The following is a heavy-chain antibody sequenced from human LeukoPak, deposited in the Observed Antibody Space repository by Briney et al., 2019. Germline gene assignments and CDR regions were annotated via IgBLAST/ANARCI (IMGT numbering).Heavy chain of an antibody. CDR2: IYYSGST. D-gene: IGHD1-26*01. V-gene: IGHV4-59*01. CDR3: ARTPPEWEPLYYFDY. J-gene: IGHJ4*02. Sequence: SETLSLTCTVSGGSISSYYWSWIRQPPGKGLEWIGYIYYSGSTNYNPSLKSRVTISVDTSKNQFSLKLSSVTAADTAVYYCARTPPEWEPLYYFDYWGQGTPVTVSS. CDR1: GGSISSYY.